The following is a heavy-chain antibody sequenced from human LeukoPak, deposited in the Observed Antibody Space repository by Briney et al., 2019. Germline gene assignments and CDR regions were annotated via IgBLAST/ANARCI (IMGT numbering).Heavy chain of an antibody. CDR3: AGEGEYGQSYS. CDR2: IYRGRT. J-gene: IGHJ5*02. CDR1: GDSISYESYY. V-gene: IGHV4-30-2*01. Sequence: SQTLSLTCAVSGDSISYESYYWNWIRQAPGKGPEWIGNIYRGRTRLNPSYTSRVAISVDMSKSQVSLSLTSMTAADTAIYYCAGEGEYGQSYSWGQGVLVVVSA. D-gene: IGHD4-17*01.